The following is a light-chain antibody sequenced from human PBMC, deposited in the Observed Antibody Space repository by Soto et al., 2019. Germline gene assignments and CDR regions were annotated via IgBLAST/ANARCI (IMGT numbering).Light chain of an antibody. CDR2: GAS. J-gene: IGKJ1*01. V-gene: IGKV3-15*01. CDR1: QSISTT. Sequence: EIVLTQSPATLSLSAGERATLSCRASQSISTTVAWYQQKPGQAPRLLIYGASTRATGIPVRFTGSGSGTEFTLIISSLQSEDLAVYYCQQYTDWPTTFGQGTKVDIK. CDR3: QQYTDWPTT.